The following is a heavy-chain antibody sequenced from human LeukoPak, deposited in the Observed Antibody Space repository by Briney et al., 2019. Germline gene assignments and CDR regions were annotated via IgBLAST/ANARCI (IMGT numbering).Heavy chain of an antibody. CDR1: GYTFTSYG. V-gene: IGHV1-18*01. Sequence: ASVKVSCKASGYTFTSYGISWVRQAPGQGLECMGWISAYNGNTNYAQKLQGRVTMTTDTSTSTAYMELRSLRSDDTAVYYCARSNSPYGDYDYWGQGTLVTVSS. D-gene: IGHD4-17*01. CDR2: ISAYNGNT. J-gene: IGHJ4*02. CDR3: ARSNSPYGDYDY.